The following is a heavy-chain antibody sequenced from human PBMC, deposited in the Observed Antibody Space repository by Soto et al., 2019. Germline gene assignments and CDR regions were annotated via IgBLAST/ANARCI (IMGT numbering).Heavy chain of an antibody. CDR3: AREDFSTGSKFDF. D-gene: IGHD3-3*01. CDR1: GFPFSAYS. V-gene: IGHV3-48*01. Sequence: GGSLRLSCVVSGFPFSAYSMTWVRQAPGKGLEWVSYISSSGSTIYYADSVKGRFTISRDNPKKTLYLQMNSLRAEDTAVYYCAREDFSTGSKFDFWGQGTLVTVSS. J-gene: IGHJ4*02. CDR2: ISSSGSTI.